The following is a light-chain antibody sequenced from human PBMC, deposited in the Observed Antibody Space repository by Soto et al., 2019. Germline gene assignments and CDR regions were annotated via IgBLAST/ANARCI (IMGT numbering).Light chain of an antibody. V-gene: IGKV3-15*01. CDR1: QSVSSY. CDR2: GES. CDR3: QQHNNWPFT. Sequence: EIVLTQSPATLSLSPGERATLSCRASQSVSSYLAWYQQKTGQAPRILIYGESTRATGIPDRFSGSGSGTELNLTISRLQSEDFAVYFCQQHNNWPFTCGPGTKVDIK. J-gene: IGKJ3*01.